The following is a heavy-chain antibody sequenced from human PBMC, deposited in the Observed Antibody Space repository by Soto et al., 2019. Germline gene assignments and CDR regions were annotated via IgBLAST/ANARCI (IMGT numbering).Heavy chain of an antibody. CDR3: ASLITMVRGVIISDIPGMDV. D-gene: IGHD3-10*01. CDR2: IYYSGST. Sequence: SETLPLTCTVSGGSISSGDYCWSWIRKPPGKGLEWIGYIYYSGSTYYNPSLKSRVTISVDTSKNQFSLKLSSVTAADTAVYYCASLITMVRGVIISDIPGMDVWGQGTTVTVSS. J-gene: IGHJ6*02. V-gene: IGHV4-30-4*01. CDR1: GGSISSGDYC.